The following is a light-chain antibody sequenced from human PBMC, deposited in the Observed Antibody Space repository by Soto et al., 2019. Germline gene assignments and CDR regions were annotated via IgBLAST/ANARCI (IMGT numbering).Light chain of an antibody. V-gene: IGLV2-23*01. CDR2: EDN. CDR3: CSYAGSSTYV. CDR1: SSDVGSYNL. J-gene: IGLJ1*01. Sequence: QSVLTQPASVSGSPGQSITISCTGTSSDVGSYNLVSWYQQQPGKAPKFMIYEDNKRPSGVSNRFSGSKSGNTASLTISGLQAEDEADYYGCSYAGSSTYVFGTGTKLTVL.